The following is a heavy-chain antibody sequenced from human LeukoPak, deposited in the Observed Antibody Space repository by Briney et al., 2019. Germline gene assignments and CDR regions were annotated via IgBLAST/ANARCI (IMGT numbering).Heavy chain of an antibody. D-gene: IGHD3-16*02. CDR1: GGSFSGYY. CDR2: INHSGST. Sequence: TSETLSLTCAVYGGSFSGYYWSWIRQPPGKGLEWIGEINHSGSTNYNPSLKSRVTISVDTSKNQFSLKLSSVTVADTAGYYWARLAPYDYVWGSYRYGRRYYFACGGEGTLATVPS. J-gene: IGHJ4*02. V-gene: IGHV4-34*01. CDR3: ARLAPYDYVWGSYRYGRRYYFAC.